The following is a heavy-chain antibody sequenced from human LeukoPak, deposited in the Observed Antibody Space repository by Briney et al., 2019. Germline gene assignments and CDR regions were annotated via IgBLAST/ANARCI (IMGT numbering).Heavy chain of an antibody. D-gene: IGHD2-2*01. CDR3: ARKGCSTSCYEFDY. V-gene: IGHV3-7*01. CDR1: GFTFTTYW. Sequence: SGGSLRLSCAPSGFTFTTYWMGWVRQSPVKGLEWVASIKQGGSERHYVDSVKGRFTISRDNAKNSLYLQMNSLRAEDTAVYYCARKGCSTSCYEFDYWGQGTLVTVSS. CDR2: IKQGGSER. J-gene: IGHJ4*02.